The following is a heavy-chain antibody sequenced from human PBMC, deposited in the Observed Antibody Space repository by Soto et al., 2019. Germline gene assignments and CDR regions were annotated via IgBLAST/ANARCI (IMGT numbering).Heavy chain of an antibody. CDR2: IYNNETF. J-gene: IGHJ4*02. Sequence: SETLSLTCSVSGAAVVSGSFYFSCIGQPPGKGLEWIGFIYNNETFNYNPSLKSRVTLSVDTSKHQFSLKLSSVTAADTAVYYCARVPLRYSSSHNFDSWGQGALVTVSS. CDR1: GAAVVSGSFY. CDR3: ARVPLRYSSSHNFDS. V-gene: IGHV4-61*01. D-gene: IGHD6-19*01.